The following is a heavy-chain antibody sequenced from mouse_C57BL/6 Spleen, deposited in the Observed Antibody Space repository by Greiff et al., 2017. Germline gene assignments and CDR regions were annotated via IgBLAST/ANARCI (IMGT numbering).Heavy chain of an antibody. CDR3: ARKDHYDGYYYYFDY. J-gene: IGHJ2*01. V-gene: IGHV1-50*01. Sequence: VQLQQPGAELVKPGASVKLSCKASGYTFTSYWMQWVKQRPGQGLEWIGEFDPSDSYTNYNQKFKGKATLTVDTSSSTAYMQLSSLTSEDSAVYYCARKDHYDGYYYYFDYWGQGTTLTVSS. CDR2: FDPSDSYT. CDR1: GYTFTSYW. D-gene: IGHD2-3*01.